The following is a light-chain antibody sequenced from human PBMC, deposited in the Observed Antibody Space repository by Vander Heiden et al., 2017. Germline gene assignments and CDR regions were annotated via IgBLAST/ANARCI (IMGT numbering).Light chain of an antibody. CDR1: QGISSY. Sequence: AIRMTQSPSSFSASTGDRVTITCRASQGISSYLAWYQQKPGKAPKLLIYAASTLQSGVPSRFSGSGSGTDFTLTISCLQSEDFATYYCQQDDSYPITFGQGTPMEIK. CDR3: QQDDSYPIT. J-gene: IGKJ5*01. CDR2: AAS. V-gene: IGKV1-8*01.